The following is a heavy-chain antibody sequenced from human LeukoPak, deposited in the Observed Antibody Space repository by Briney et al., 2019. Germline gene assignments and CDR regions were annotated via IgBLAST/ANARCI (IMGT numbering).Heavy chain of an antibody. D-gene: IGHD1-26*01. J-gene: IGHJ4*02. CDR2: IYHSGST. CDR3: ARGGALGATDRYYLDY. V-gene: IGHV4-30-2*01. CDR1: GGSISSGGYY. Sequence: SETLSLTCTVSGGSISSGGYYWSWIRQPPGKGLEWIGYIYHSGSTYYNPSLKSRLTISVDRSKNQFSLKLSSVTAADTAVYYCARGGALGATDRYYLDYWGQGTLVIVSS.